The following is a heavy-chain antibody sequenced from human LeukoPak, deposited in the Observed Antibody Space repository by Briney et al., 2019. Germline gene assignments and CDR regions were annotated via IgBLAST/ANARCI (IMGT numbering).Heavy chain of an antibody. CDR2: ISYDGSNK. CDR3: ATLPRDRGPQNVTLDY. V-gene: IGHV3-30-3*01. CDR1: GFTFSSYA. J-gene: IGHJ4*02. Sequence: GGSLRLSCAASGFTFSSYAMHWVRQAPGKGLEWVAVISYDGSNKYYADSVKGRFTISRDNSKNALYLQMNSLRAEDTAVYYCATLPRDRGPQNVTLDYWGQGTLVTVSS. D-gene: IGHD3-10*01.